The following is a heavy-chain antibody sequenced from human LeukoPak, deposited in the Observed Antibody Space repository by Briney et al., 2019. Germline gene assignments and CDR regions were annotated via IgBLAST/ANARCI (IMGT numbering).Heavy chain of an antibody. Sequence: PSETLSLTCTVSGGSISSNNYYWGWIRQPPGKGLEWIGSIYYSGSTYYNPSLKSRVTISVDTSKHQFSLKLTSVTATDAAVYYCASSVGSTDYWGQGTLVTVSS. CDR3: ASSVGSTDY. J-gene: IGHJ4*02. D-gene: IGHD1-26*01. V-gene: IGHV4-39*01. CDR1: GGSISSNNYY. CDR2: IYYSGST.